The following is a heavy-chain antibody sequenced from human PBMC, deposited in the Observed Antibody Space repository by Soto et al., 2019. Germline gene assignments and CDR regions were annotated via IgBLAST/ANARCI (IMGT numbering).Heavy chain of an antibody. Sequence: GGSLRLSCAASGFTFTSYVMSWVRQAPGEGLEWVSAITGSGGDTYYSVSVKGRFTISNDRSKNTLYLHMSSLRVEDTALYYCVKESTSTRRYYFDSPGQGT. CDR3: VKESTSTRRYYFDS. CDR1: GFTFTSYV. V-gene: IGHV3-23*01. J-gene: IGHJ4*02. CDR2: ITGSGGDT. D-gene: IGHD3-9*01.